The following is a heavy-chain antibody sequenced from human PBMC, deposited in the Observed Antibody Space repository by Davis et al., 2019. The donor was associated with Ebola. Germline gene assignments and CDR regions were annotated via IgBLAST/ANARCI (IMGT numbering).Heavy chain of an antibody. V-gene: IGHV3-21*01. D-gene: IGHD3-9*01. CDR1: GFTFSSYS. CDR3: ARDPSYDILTGLIYYYYGMDV. J-gene: IGHJ6*02. CDR2: ISRSSSYI. Sequence: GGSLRLSCAASGFTFSSYSMNWVRQAPGKGLEWVSSISRSSSYIYYADSVKGRFTIPSDNAKNSLYLQMNSLRAEDTAVYYCARDPSYDILTGLIYYYYGMDVWGQGTTVTVSS.